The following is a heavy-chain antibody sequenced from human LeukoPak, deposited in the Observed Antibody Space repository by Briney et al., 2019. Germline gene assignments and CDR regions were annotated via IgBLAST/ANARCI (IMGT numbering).Heavy chain of an antibody. CDR3: ARGSMADIVGATTVDY. CDR1: GGSISSYY. D-gene: IGHD1-26*01. V-gene: IGHV4-59*01. J-gene: IGHJ4*02. Sequence: PSETLSLTCTVSGGSISSYYWSWIRQPPGKGLEWFGYIYYSGSTNYNPSLKSRVTISVDTSKNQFSLKLSSVTAADTAVYYCARGSMADIVGATTVDYWGQGTLVTVSS. CDR2: IYYSGST.